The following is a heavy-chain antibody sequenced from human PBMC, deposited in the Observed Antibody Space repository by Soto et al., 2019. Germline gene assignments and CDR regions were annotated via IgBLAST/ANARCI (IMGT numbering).Heavy chain of an antibody. CDR3: AKETYYYGSGSPDFDY. J-gene: IGHJ4*02. CDR2: ISYDGSNE. CDR1: GFTFSSYG. D-gene: IGHD3-10*01. Sequence: QVQLVESGGGVVQPGRSLRLSCAASGFTFSSYGMHWVRQAPGKGLEWVAVISYDGSNEYYADSVKGRFTISRDNSKNTLYLQMNSLRAEDTAVYYCAKETYYYGSGSPDFDYWGQGTLVTVSS. V-gene: IGHV3-30*18.